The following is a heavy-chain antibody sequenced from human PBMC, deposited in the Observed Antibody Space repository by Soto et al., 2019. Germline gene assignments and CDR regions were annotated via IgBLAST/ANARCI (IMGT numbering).Heavy chain of an antibody. J-gene: IGHJ4*02. D-gene: IGHD2-15*01. V-gene: IGHV3-30-3*01. CDR2: ISYDGSNK. CDR3: ARVPPHSGSFDY. CDR1: GFTFSSYA. Sequence: HPGGSLRLSCAASGFTFSSYAMHWVRQAPGKGLEWVAVISYDGSNKYYADSVKGRFTISRDNSKNTLYLQMNSLRAEDTAVYYCARVPPHSGSFDYWGQGTLVTVSS.